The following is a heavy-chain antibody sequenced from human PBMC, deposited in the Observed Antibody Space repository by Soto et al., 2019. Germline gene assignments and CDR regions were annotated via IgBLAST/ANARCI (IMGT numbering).Heavy chain of an antibody. CDR1: GGSISVYY. V-gene: IGHV4-59*01. CDR3: ARGVGSSPPRY. J-gene: IGHJ4*02. Sequence: SETLSLTCTISGGSISVYYWSWIRQPPGQALEWIGYIYDSGSPYYNPSLRSRVITSADTSKNQTSLKLTSATTADTAVYYCARGVGSSPPRYWGRGTLVTVSS. CDR2: IYDSGSP. D-gene: IGHD1-26*01.